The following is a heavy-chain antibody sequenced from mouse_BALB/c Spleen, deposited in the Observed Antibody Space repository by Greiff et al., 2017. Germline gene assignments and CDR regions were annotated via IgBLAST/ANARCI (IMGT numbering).Heavy chain of an antibody. J-gene: IGHJ2*01. CDR3: ARDILFDY. Sequence: EVKVVESGGGLVQPGGSLRLSCATSGFTFTDYYMSWVRQPPGKALEWLGFIRNKANGYTTEYSASVKGRFTISRDNSQSILYLQMNTLRAEDSATYYCARDILFDYWGQGTTLTVSS. V-gene: IGHV7-3*02. CDR2: IRNKANGYTT. CDR1: GFTFTDYY.